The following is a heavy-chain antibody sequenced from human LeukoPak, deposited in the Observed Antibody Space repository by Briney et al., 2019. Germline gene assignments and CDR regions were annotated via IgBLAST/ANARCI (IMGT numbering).Heavy chain of an antibody. CDR1: GGSISSSDYY. CDR2: IYYTGSS. J-gene: IGHJ5*02. Sequence: PSETLSLTCTVSGGSISSSDYYWGWIRQPPGKGLEWIGNIYYTGSSSYNSSLKSRATISVATSKNQFCLQLSSVTAADTAVYYCARENYCTNGVCWAFDPWGQGTLVTVSS. D-gene: IGHD2-8*01. CDR3: ARENYCTNGVCWAFDP. V-gene: IGHV4-39*07.